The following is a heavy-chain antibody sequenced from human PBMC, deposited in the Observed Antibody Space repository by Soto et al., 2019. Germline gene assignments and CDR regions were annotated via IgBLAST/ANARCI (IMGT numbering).Heavy chain of an antibody. CDR3: AYGSGSYHYSYSMDV. Sequence: QVQSVQSGAEVKKPGASVKVSCKASGHTFTSFAMHWVRQAPGQRLEWMGWINGGNGNTKSSQKFQGRVTITRDTSAGTAYMELSSLRSEDTAVYFCAYGSGSYHYSYSMDVWGHGTTVTVSS. D-gene: IGHD3-10*01. J-gene: IGHJ6*02. V-gene: IGHV1-3*01. CDR2: INGGNGNT. CDR1: GHTFTSFA.